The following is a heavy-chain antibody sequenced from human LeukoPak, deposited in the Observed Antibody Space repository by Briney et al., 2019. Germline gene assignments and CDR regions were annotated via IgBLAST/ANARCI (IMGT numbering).Heavy chain of an antibody. CDR2: IRYDGSNK. J-gene: IGHJ4*02. V-gene: IGHV3-30*02. D-gene: IGHD3-10*01. CDR3: ASKRAYYGSGSYPFDY. Sequence: GGSLRLSCAASGFTFSSYGMHWVRQAPGKGLEWVAFIRYDGSNKYYADSVKGRFTISRDNSKNTLYLQMNSLRAEDTAVYYCASKRAYYGSGSYPFDYWGQGTLVTVSS. CDR1: GFTFSSYG.